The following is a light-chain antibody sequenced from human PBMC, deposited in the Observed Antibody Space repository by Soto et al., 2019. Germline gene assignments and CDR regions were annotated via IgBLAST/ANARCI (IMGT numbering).Light chain of an antibody. CDR2: XVS. J-gene: IGLJ1*01. CDR3: SSYASSTAYV. Sequence: QSVLTQPASVSGSPGQSITFSCTGTSSDVGGYNYVSWXXXHPXKXXXLXXXXVSXRPSGVSSRFSGSKSANKASLTISGLQAEDEADYYCSSYASSTAYVFGTGTKVTV. V-gene: IGLV2-14*01. CDR1: SSDVGGYNY.